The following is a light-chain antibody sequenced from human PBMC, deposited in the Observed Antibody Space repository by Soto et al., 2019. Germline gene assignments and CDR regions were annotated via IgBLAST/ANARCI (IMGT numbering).Light chain of an antibody. Sequence: EMVLTQSPDTLSLSPGERATLSCRASQTVSSNFLAWYQQRPGQAPRLLIYGASTRATGIPARFSGSGSGTEFTLTISSLQSEDFAVYYCQQYNDWPTFGQGTKVDIK. CDR1: QTVSSN. J-gene: IGKJ1*01. V-gene: IGKV3-15*01. CDR3: QQYNDWPT. CDR2: GAS.